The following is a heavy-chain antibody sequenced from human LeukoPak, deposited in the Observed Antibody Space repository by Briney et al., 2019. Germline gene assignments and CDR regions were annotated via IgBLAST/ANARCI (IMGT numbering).Heavy chain of an antibody. D-gene: IGHD1-26*01. CDR3: ARYSGSYEVNYYYYYGMDV. Sequence: PGGSLRLSCAASGFTFSSYWMSWVRQAPGKGLERVANIKQDGSEKYYVDSVKGRFTISRDNAKNSLYLQMNSLRAEDTAVYYCARYSGSYEVNYYYYYGMDVWGQGTTVTVSS. J-gene: IGHJ6*02. V-gene: IGHV3-7*03. CDR1: GFTFSSYW. CDR2: IKQDGSEK.